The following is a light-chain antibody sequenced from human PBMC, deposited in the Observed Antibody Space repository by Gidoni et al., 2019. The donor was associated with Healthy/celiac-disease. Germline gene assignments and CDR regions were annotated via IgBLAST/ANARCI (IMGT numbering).Light chain of an antibody. V-gene: IGKV3-15*01. J-gene: IGKJ1*01. CDR3: QQYNNWWT. CDR2: GAS. CDR1: QRVSSN. Sequence: EIVMSPSPATLSVSPGERATPSCRASQRVSSNLAWYQQKPGQAPRLLIYGASTRATGIPARFSGSGSGTEFTLTISSLQSEDFAVYYCQQYNNWWTFGQGTKVEIK.